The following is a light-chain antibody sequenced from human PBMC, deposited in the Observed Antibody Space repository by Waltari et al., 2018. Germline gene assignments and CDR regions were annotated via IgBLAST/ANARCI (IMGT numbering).Light chain of an antibody. J-gene: IGLJ2*01. V-gene: IGLV3-19*01. Sequence: SSELTQDPAVSVAMGQTVRITCNGDSLRSYYASWYQQRPGQAPILVIYDKNNRPSGVPDRFSGSSSHNTGSLTITGAQAEDEASYYCHSRDASGVAGSFGGGTKLTVL. CDR1: SLRSYY. CDR3: HSRDASGVAGS. CDR2: DKN.